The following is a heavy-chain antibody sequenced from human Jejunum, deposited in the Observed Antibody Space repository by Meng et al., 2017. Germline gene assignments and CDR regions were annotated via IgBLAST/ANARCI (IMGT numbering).Heavy chain of an antibody. V-gene: IGHV7-4-1*02. J-gene: IGHJ4*02. D-gene: IGHD6-19*01. CDR1: GYPFTSYA. Sequence: QVLLVQSGSGLGGPGASVKVSCKASGYPFTSYAVNWVRQAPGQGLEYMGWINTNTGNPMYAQGFTGRFVFSLGTSVSTAYLQISNLKADDTAVYYCVRGSLTGWPRDYWGQGTLVTVSS. CDR3: VRGSLTGWPRDY. CDR2: INTNTGNP.